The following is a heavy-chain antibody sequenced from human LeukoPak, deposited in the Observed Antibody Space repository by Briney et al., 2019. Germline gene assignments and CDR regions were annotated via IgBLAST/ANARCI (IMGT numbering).Heavy chain of an antibody. CDR1: GFTFSNYA. V-gene: IGHV3-23*01. D-gene: IGHD3-9*01. CDR3: AKNTYYDILTGFDLFDY. CDR2: ISGSGGST. Sequence: GGSLRLSCAASGFTFSNYAMSWVRQAPGKGLEWVSAISGSGGSTYYADSVKGRFTISRDNSKNTLYLQMNSLRAEDTAVYYCAKNTYYDILTGFDLFDYWGQGTLVTVSS. J-gene: IGHJ4*02.